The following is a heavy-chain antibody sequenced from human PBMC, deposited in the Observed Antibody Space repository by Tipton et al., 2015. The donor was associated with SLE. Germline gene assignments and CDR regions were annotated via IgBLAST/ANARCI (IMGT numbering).Heavy chain of an antibody. J-gene: IGHJ6*03. D-gene: IGHD3-16*01. V-gene: IGHV3-23*03. CDR3: VKGGGRNYYYYMDV. CDR2: IHSGGGST. Sequence: SLRLSRAAPGFTFSSYAMNWVRQAPGKGLEWVSIIHSGGGSTYYADSVKGRFTISRDNSENTLYLQMNSLRDDDTAVYYCVKGGGRNYYYYMDVWGKGTTVTVSS. CDR1: GFTFSSYA.